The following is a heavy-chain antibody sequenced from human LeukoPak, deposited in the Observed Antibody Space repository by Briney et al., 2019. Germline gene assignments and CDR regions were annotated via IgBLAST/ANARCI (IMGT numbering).Heavy chain of an antibody. J-gene: IGHJ4*02. D-gene: IGHD2-2*01. V-gene: IGHV4-59*02. Sequence: SETLSLTCSVSGASVSDYWWSWIRQPPGKGLECIGFVYYSTSTNYNPSLKSRVSMSLDTSKNQFSLNLNSVSAADTAVYYCARGPCTSANCYWSLDYWGQGTLVTVSS. CDR2: VYYSTST. CDR3: ARGPCTSANCYWSLDY. CDR1: GASVSDYW.